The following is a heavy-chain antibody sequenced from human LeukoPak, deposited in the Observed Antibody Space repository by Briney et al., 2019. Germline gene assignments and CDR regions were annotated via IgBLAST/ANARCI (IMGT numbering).Heavy chain of an antibody. Sequence: SETLSLTCTVSGDSISTTTYYWGWIRQPPGKGLEWIGLIHFSGTTYYNPSLESRVTLSVDTSKNQFSLKLSSVTAADTAVYYCASAGYGDYATQTGWNWFDPWGQGTLVTVSS. V-gene: IGHV4-39*01. CDR2: IHFSGTT. CDR1: GDSISTTTYY. D-gene: IGHD4-17*01. J-gene: IGHJ5*02. CDR3: ASAGYGDYATQTGWNWFDP.